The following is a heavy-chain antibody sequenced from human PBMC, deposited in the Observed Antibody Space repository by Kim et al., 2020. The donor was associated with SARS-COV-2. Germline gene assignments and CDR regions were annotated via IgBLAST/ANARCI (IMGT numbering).Heavy chain of an antibody. CDR3: ARVGEDYYDSSGYYYFDY. CDR2: IYYSGST. J-gene: IGHJ4*02. V-gene: IGHV4-39*01. CDR1: GGSISSSSYY. Sequence: SETLSLTCTVSGGSISSSSYYWGWIRQPPGKGLEWIGSIYYSGSTYYNPSLKSRVTISVDTSKNQFSLKLSSVTAADTAVYYCARVGEDYYDSSGYYYFDYWGQGTLVTVSS. D-gene: IGHD3-22*01.